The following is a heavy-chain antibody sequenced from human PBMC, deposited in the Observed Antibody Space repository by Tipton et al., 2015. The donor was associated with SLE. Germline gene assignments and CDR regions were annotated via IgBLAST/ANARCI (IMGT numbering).Heavy chain of an antibody. D-gene: IGHD1-26*01. CDR3: ARGGSYSPFDY. V-gene: IGHV3-33*01. J-gene: IGHJ4*02. CDR2: LWNDGTKE. CDR1: GFTFSSYG. Sequence: SLRLSCETSGFTFSSYGMHWVRQAPGKGLEWVAVLWNDGTKEYYAESVKGRFTISRDNSKNTLYLQMNSLRVEDTAVYYCARGGSYSPFDYWGQGTLVTVSS.